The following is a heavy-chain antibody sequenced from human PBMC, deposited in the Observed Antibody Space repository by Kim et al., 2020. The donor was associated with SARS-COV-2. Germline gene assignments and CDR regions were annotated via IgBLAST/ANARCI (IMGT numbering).Heavy chain of an antibody. D-gene: IGHD1-26*01. CDR2: INSGGSST. CDR3: AKRVGASLPDYFDY. Sequence: GGSLRLSCAASGFTFSSYAMNWVRQAPGKGLEWVSVINSGGSSTYYADSVKGRFSISRDNSKNTLYLQMNSLRAEDTALYYCAKRVGASLPDYFDYWGQGILVTVSS. CDR1: GFTFSSYA. J-gene: IGHJ4*02. V-gene: IGHV3-23*03.